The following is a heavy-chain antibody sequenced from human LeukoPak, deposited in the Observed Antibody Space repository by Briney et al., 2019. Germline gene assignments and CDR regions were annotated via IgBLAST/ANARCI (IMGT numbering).Heavy chain of an antibody. V-gene: IGHV4-34*01. CDR2: INHSGST. Sequence: SETLSLTCAVYGGSFSGYYWSWIRQPPGKGLEWIGEINHSGSTNYNPSLKSRVTTAEDTPKNQFSLRLSSVTASDTAVYYCARTTIPTRGAFDIWGQGTMVTVSS. CDR1: GGSFSGYY. J-gene: IGHJ3*02. D-gene: IGHD1-14*01. CDR3: ARTTIPTRGAFDI.